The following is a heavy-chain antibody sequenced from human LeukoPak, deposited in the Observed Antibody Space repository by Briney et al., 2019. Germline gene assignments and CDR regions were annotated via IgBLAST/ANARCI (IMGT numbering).Heavy chain of an antibody. V-gene: IGHV4-61*01. CDR1: GGSVSSGSYY. D-gene: IGHD3-22*01. CDR3: ASYTPYYYDSSGYYGPFDP. J-gene: IGHJ5*02. CDR2: IYYSGST. Sequence: KTSETLSLTCTVSGGSVSSGSYYWSWIRQPPGKGLEWIGYIYYSGSTNYNPSLKSRVTISVDTSKNQFSQKLSSVTAADTAVYYCASYTPYYYDSSGYYGPFDPWAREPWSPSPQ.